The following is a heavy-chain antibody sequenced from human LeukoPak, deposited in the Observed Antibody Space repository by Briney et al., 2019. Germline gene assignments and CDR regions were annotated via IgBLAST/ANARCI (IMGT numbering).Heavy chain of an antibody. CDR2: INHSGIT. Sequence: SETLSLTCAVYGRSFSGYYWTWIRQTPGKGLEWIGEINHSGITDYNPSLRSRVTISVDTSKNQFSLKLTSVTAADTAVYYCASEDSTGYYLSFDYWGQGALVTVSS. D-gene: IGHD3-22*01. CDR1: GRSFSGYY. V-gene: IGHV4-34*01. J-gene: IGHJ4*02. CDR3: ASEDSTGYYLSFDY.